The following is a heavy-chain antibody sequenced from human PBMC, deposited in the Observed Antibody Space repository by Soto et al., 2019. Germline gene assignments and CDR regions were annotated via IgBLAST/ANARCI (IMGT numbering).Heavy chain of an antibody. CDR2: IKRKTDGGTT. CDR1: GFTFSNAW. D-gene: IGHD3-10*01. CDR3: ARERTFGENNHNYMDG. J-gene: IGHJ6*03. V-gene: IGHV3-15*07. Sequence: PGGSLRLSCAASGFTFSNAWINWVRQAPGKGLEWVGRIKRKTDGGTTDFAAPVKGRFAISRDDSKNMVYLQMNSLKTEDTAVYYCARERTFGENNHNYMDGWGTGITVTVSS.